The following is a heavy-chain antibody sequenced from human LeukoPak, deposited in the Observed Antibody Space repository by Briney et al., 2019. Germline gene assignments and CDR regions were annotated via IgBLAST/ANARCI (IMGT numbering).Heavy chain of an antibody. CDR3: ARDYGDYIWYYMDV. CDR1: GFTFSSYV. CDR2: ISYDGSNE. J-gene: IGHJ6*03. Sequence: PGRSLRLSCAASGFTFSSYVMHWVRQAPGKGLEWVAIISYDGSNEYYADSVKGRFTISRDNSKNSLYLQMNSLRAEDTAVYYCARDYGDYIWYYMDVWGKGTTVTISS. D-gene: IGHD4-17*01. V-gene: IGHV3-30*04.